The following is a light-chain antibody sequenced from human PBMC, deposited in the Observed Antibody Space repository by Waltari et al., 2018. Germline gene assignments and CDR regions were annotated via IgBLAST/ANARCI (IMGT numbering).Light chain of an antibody. CDR2: SAS. CDR3: QQYNNWPPIT. CDR1: QSVSNS. J-gene: IGKJ5*01. V-gene: IGKV3D-15*01. Sequence: IVMPQPPPTLSVSPGARATPPSRASQSVSNSLAWYQHRPGRAPRPLIHSASTRAPGIPARFSGSGSETEFTLTISNLQSEDFALYYCQQYNNWPPITFGQGTRLEIK.